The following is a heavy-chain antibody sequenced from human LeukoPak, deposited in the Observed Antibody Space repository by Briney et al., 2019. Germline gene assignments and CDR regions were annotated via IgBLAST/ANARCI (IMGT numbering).Heavy chain of an antibody. CDR3: ATLPDY. Sequence: GRSLRLSCAASGFTFDDYAMHWVRQAPGKGLVWVSRINSDGSSTSYADSVKGRFTISRDNAKNTLYLQMNSLRAEDTAVYYCATLPDYWGQGTLVTVSS. J-gene: IGHJ4*02. V-gene: IGHV3-74*01. CDR2: INSDGSST. CDR1: GFTFDDYA.